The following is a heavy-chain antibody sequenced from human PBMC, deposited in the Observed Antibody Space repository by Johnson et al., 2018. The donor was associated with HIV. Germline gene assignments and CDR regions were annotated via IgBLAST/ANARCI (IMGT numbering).Heavy chain of an antibody. Sequence: VQLVESGGGLVKPGGSLRLSCAASGFTFDDYGMNWVRQVPGQGLEWVSGINWNGGSTSYADSVKGRFTISRDNAKNSLYLQMNSLRAEDTALYYCAPLGEAFDIWGQGTMVTCSS. CDR1: GFTFDDYG. V-gene: IGHV3-20*04. J-gene: IGHJ3*02. CDR3: APLGEAFDI. CDR2: INWNGGST. D-gene: IGHD7-27*01.